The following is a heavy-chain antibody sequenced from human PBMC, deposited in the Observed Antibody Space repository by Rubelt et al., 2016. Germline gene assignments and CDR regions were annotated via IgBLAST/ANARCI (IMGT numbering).Heavy chain of an antibody. J-gene: IGHJ4*02. CDR1: GSTFTNYG. V-gene: IGHV1-3*01. D-gene: IGHD4-17*01. Sequence: QVQLVQSGAEVKKPGASVKVSCKASGSTFTNYGMHWVRQAPGKRLAWMGWIDVGNGDTKYSKKLKDRVSITRDASANPAYMELSSLRAEDTAVYYCARANHGDYEDYWGQGTLVTVSS. CDR2: IDVGNGDT. CDR3: ARANHGDYEDY.